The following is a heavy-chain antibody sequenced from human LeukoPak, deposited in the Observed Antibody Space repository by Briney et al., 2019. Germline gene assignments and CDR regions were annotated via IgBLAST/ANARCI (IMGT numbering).Heavy chain of an antibody. Sequence: SQTLSLTCTVSGGSITSGDNYWSWVRLPAGKGLEWIGRIHTNGRSNYNPSLKSRVTISVDTSKNQFSLRLNSVTAADTAMYYCARDPQGDYSGCWGQGTLVTVSS. CDR2: IHTNGRS. V-gene: IGHV4-61*02. CDR1: GGSITSGDNY. CDR3: ARDPQGDYSGC. J-gene: IGHJ4*02.